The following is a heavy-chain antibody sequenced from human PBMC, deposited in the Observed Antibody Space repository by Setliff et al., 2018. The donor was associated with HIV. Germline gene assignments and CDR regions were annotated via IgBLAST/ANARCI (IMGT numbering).Heavy chain of an antibody. CDR3: ASTQDSSNWSFDY. CDR1: GYTFTSYD. CDR2: INPNSGGT. Sequence: ASVKVSCKASGYTFTSYDINWVRQATGQGLEWMGWINPNSGGTNYAQKFQGRVTMTRDTSISAAYMELSRLISDDTAVYYCASTQDSSNWSFDYWGQGTLVTVSS. D-gene: IGHD6-13*01. V-gene: IGHV1-2*02. J-gene: IGHJ4*02.